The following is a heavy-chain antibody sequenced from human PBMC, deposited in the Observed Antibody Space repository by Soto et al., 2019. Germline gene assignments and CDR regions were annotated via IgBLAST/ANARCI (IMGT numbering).Heavy chain of an antibody. CDR3: AREYYDFWSGYYTGNYFDY. J-gene: IGHJ4*02. CDR1: GFTFSSYS. Sequence: GGSLRLSCAASGFTFSSYSMNWVRQAPGEGLEWVSYISSSSSTIYYADSVKGRFTISRDNAKNSLYLQMNSLRDEDTAVYYCAREYYDFWSGYYTGNYFDYWGQGTLVTVSS. CDR2: ISSSSSTI. V-gene: IGHV3-48*02. D-gene: IGHD3-3*01.